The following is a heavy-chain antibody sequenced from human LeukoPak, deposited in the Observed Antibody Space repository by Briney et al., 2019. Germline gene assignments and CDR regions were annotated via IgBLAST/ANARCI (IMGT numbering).Heavy chain of an antibody. D-gene: IGHD1-1*01. CDR3: ARTPIDRYGDGHAFDI. V-gene: IGHV4-61*01. Sequence: SETLSLTCSVSGGSISSWKYYWGWIRQPPGKGLEWVGYIYYSGSTNYNPSLKSRVTISVDTSKNQFSLKLSSVTAADTAVYYCARTPIDRYGDGHAFDIWGQGTMVTVSS. CDR1: GGSISSWKYY. J-gene: IGHJ3*02. CDR2: IYYSGST.